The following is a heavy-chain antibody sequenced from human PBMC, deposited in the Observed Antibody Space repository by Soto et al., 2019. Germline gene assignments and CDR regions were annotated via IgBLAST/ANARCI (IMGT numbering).Heavy chain of an antibody. J-gene: IGHJ4*02. CDR1: GFTFSSYA. V-gene: IGHV3-23*01. D-gene: IGHD1-20*01. CDR2: ISGSGGSI. Sequence: GGSLRLSCAASGFTFSSYAMSWVRQAPGKGLEWVSAISGSGGSIYYADSVKGRFTISRDNSKNTLYLQMNSLRAEDTAVYYCATSQKGYNWNYFDHWGQGALVTVSS. CDR3: ATSQKGYNWNYFDH.